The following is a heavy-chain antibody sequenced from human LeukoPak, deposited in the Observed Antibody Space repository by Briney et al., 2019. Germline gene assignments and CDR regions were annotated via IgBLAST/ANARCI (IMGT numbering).Heavy chain of an antibody. CDR1: GFTFSSYG. Sequence: GGSLRISCAASGFTFSSYGMHWVRQAPGKGLEWVAVIWYNGSNKYYADSVKGRFTISRDNSKNTLYLQMNSLRAEETAVYYCAKQPGSIAAAGWDYYYYATDVWGKGTMVTVSS. J-gene: IGHJ6*04. CDR2: IWYNGSNK. V-gene: IGHV3-33*06. D-gene: IGHD6-13*01. CDR3: AKQPGSIAAAGWDYYYYATDV.